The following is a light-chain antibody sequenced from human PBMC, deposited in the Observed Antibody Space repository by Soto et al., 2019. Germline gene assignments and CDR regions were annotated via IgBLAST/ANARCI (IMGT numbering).Light chain of an antibody. J-gene: IGKJ5*01. V-gene: IGKV2-28*01. CDR3: MQALQTPIT. Sequence: DLVMTQSPLSLPVTPGEPASISCKSSQGLLHSNGNHYLDWYLQKPGQSPQLLIYLTSARASGVPDRFSGSGSGTDFTLKISRVEAEDVGVYYCMQALQTPITFGQGTRLEIK. CDR2: LTS. CDR1: QGLLHSNGNHY.